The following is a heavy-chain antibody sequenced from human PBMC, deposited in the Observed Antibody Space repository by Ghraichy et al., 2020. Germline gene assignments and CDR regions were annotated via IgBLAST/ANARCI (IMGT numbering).Heavy chain of an antibody. V-gene: IGHV4-39*01. Sequence: SETLSLTCTVSGGSISSSSYYWGWIRQPPGKGLEWIGSIYYSGSTYYNPSLKSRVTISVDTSKNQFSLKLSSVTAADTAVYYCARQSDPQLLRYFDSGYYGMDVWGQGTTVTVSS. J-gene: IGHJ6*02. CDR1: GGSISSSSYY. D-gene: IGHD3-9*01. CDR2: IYYSGST. CDR3: ARQSDPQLLRYFDSGYYGMDV.